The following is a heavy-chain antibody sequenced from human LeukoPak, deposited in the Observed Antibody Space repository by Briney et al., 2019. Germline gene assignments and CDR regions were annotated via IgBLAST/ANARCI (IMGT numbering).Heavy chain of an antibody. CDR1: GGTFSSYA. V-gene: IGHV1-69*06. D-gene: IGHD3-10*01. Sequence: ASVKVSCKASGGTFSSYAISWVRQAPGQGLEWMGGIIPIFGTANYAQKFQGRVTMTEDTSTDTAYMELSSLRSEDTAVYYCATDSFVDAFDIWGQGTMVTVSS. J-gene: IGHJ3*02. CDR2: IIPIFGTA. CDR3: ATDSFVDAFDI.